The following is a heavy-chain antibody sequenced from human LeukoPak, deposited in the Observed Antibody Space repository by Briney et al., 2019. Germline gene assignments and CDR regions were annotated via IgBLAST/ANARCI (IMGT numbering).Heavy chain of an antibody. CDR2: INHSGST. Sequence: PSETLSLTCAVYGGSFSGYYWSWIRQPPGKGLEWIGEINHSGSTNYNPSLKSRVTISVDTSKNQFSLKLSSVTAADTAVYYCARSGYDYVWGSYRYGYYYMDVWGKGTTVTISS. D-gene: IGHD3-16*02. CDR3: ARSGYDYVWGSYRYGYYYMDV. V-gene: IGHV4-34*01. CDR1: GGSFSGYY. J-gene: IGHJ6*03.